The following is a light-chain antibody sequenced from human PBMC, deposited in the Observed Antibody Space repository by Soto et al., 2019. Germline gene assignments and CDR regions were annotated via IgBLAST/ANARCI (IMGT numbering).Light chain of an antibody. V-gene: IGKV4-1*01. CDR1: QSVLYSSNNKKY. J-gene: IGKJ2*01. Sequence: DIVMTQSPDSLAVSLGERATINCKSSQSVLYSSNNKKYLAWYQQKPGQPPKLLICWASTRDSGVPDRFSGSGSGTDFTLTISSLHAEDVAVYYCQQYYSTPYTFGQGTKLQIK. CDR3: QQYYSTPYT. CDR2: WAS.